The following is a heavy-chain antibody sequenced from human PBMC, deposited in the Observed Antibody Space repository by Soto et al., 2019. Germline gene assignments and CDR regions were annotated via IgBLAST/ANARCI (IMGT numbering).Heavy chain of an antibody. CDR1: GGTFSSYA. V-gene: IGHV1-69*01. Sequence: QVQLVQSGAEVKKPGSSVKVSCKASGGTFSSYAISWVRQAPGQGLEWMGGIIPIFGTANYAPKFQGRVTITTDESTSTAYMELSSLKSEDTAVDYCARVDGLRPHAFDILGQGTIVTVSS. CDR2: IIPIFGTA. CDR3: ARVDGLRPHAFDI. D-gene: IGHD5-12*01. J-gene: IGHJ3*02.